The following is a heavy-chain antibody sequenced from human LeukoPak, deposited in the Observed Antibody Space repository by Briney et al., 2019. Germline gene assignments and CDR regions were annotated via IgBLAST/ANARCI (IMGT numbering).Heavy chain of an antibody. D-gene: IGHD5-24*01. CDR1: GFTFSSYA. V-gene: IGHV3-23*01. Sequence: GGSLRLSCAASGFTFSSYAMSWVRQAPGKGLEWVSAISGSGGSTYYADSVKGRFTISGDNSKNTLYLQMNSLRAEDTAVYYCAKDSGMGWLQPYYFDYWGQGTLVTVSS. CDR2: ISGSGGST. J-gene: IGHJ4*02. CDR3: AKDSGMGWLQPYYFDY.